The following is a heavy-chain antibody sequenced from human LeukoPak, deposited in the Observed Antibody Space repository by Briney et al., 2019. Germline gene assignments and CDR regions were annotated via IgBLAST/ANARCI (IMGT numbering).Heavy chain of an antibody. D-gene: IGHD3-22*01. CDR1: GYTFTSYG. CDR3: ATRDSSGYYYLGFDY. CDR2: ISAYNGNT. V-gene: IGHV1-18*01. Sequence: ASVKVSCKASGYTFTSYGISWVRQAPGQGLEWMGWISAYNGNTNYAQKFQGRVTMTEDTSTDTAYMELSSLRSEDTAVYYCATRDSSGYYYLGFDYWGQGTLVTVSS. J-gene: IGHJ4*02.